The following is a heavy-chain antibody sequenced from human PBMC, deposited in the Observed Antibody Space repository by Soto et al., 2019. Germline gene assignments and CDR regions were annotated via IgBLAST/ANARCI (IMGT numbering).Heavy chain of an antibody. CDR3: ARGEWENFDY. CDR1: GGSISRGGYY. Sequence: PSETLSLTCTVSGGSISRGGYYWSWIRQHPGKGLEWIGYIYYSGSTYYNPSLKSRVTISVDTSKNQFSLKLSSVTAADTAVYYCARGEWENFDYWGQGTLVTVSS. CDR2: IYYSGST. J-gene: IGHJ4*02. V-gene: IGHV4-31*03. D-gene: IGHD1-26*01.